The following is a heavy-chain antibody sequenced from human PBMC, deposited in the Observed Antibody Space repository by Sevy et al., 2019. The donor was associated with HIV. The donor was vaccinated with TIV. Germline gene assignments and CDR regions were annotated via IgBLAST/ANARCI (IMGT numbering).Heavy chain of an antibody. CDR1: GFTFSNAW. D-gene: IGHD3-22*01. V-gene: IGHV3-15*01. J-gene: IGHJ4*02. Sequence: GGSLRLSCAASGFTFSNAWMSWVRQAPGKGLEWVGRIKSKTDGGTTDNAAPVKGRFTISRDDSKNTLYLQMNSLKTEDTAVYYCTTEFDSSGYCIYWGQGTLVTVSS. CDR2: IKSKTDGGTT. CDR3: TTEFDSSGYCIY.